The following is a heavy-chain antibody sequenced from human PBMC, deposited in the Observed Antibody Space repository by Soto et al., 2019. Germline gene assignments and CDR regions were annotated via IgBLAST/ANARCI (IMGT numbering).Heavy chain of an antibody. D-gene: IGHD2-15*01. CDR3: TRHIMDPPRGGYCSSGSCYSYYYYGMDV. CDR2: IRSKANSYAT. J-gene: IGHJ6*02. Sequence: LRLSCAASGFTFSGSAMHWVRQASGKGLEWVGRIRSKANSYATAYAASVKGRFTISRDDSKNTAYLQMNSLKTEDTAVYYCTRHIMDPPRGGYCSSGSCYSYYYYGMDVWGQGTTVTVSS. CDR1: GFTFSGSA. V-gene: IGHV3-73*01.